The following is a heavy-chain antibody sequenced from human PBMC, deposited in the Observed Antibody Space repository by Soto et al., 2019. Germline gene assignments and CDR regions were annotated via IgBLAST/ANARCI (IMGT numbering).Heavy chain of an antibody. D-gene: IGHD6-19*01. CDR3: ARAPSQLTVATYYYYGMDV. V-gene: IGHV7-4-1*01. CDR2: INTNTGNP. J-gene: IGHJ6*02. CDR1: GYTFTSYA. Sequence: GASVKVSCKASGYTFTSYAMNWVRQAPGQGLEWMGWINTNTGNPTYAQGFTGRFVFSLDTSVSTAYLQICSLKAEDTAVYYCARAPSQLTVATYYYYGMDVWGQGTTVTVSS.